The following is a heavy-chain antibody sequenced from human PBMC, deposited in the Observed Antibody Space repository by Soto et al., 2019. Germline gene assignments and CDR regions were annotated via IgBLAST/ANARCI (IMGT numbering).Heavy chain of an antibody. CDR3: ARALKDTGMAHHAFDI. CDR2: IYPGDSDT. CDR1: GYIFTSHW. Sequence: GESLKISCKGSGYIFTSHWIGWVRQMPGKGLEWLGIIYPGDSDTRYSPSFQGQVTISADKSITTAYLQWSSLKASDTGMYYCARALKDTGMAHHAFDIWGQGTMVTVSS. J-gene: IGHJ3*02. V-gene: IGHV5-51*01. D-gene: IGHD5-18*01.